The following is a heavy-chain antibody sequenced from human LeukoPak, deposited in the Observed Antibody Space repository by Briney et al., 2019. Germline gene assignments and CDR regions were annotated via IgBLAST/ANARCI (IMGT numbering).Heavy chain of an antibody. CDR3: ASTGYDSSGYYYY. CDR2: INPNSGGT. D-gene: IGHD3-22*01. V-gene: IGHV1-2*02. CDR1: GYTFTGYY. Sequence: ASVKVSCKASGYTFTGYYMHWVRQAPGQGLEWMGWINPNSGGTNYAQKLQGRVTMTRDTSISTAYMELSRLRSDDTAVYYCASTGYDSSGYYYYWGQGTLVTVSS. J-gene: IGHJ4*02.